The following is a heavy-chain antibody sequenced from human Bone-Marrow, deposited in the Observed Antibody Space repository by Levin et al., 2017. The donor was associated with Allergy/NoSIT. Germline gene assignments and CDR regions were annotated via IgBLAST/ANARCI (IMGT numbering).Heavy chain of an antibody. D-gene: IGHD6-19*01. Sequence: ASVKVSCKASEYTVTSDFIHWVRQAPGQGFEWMGQINTNDGGTNYAQQFQGRVTVTRDTYTSTVYMELHRLRSDDTALYYCARVGSAWPGFYYDYWGQGTLVTVSS. CDR2: INTNDGGT. CDR1: EYTVTSDF. V-gene: IGHV1-2*06. CDR3: ARVGSAWPGFYYDY. J-gene: IGHJ4*02.